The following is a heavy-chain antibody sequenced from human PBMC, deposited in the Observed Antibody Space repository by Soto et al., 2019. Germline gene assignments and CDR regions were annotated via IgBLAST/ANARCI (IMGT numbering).Heavy chain of an antibody. Sequence: QVQLVQSGAEVKKPGASVKVSCKTSGYTFTNYGIHWVRQAPGQGLEWMGWISAYNDNTNHANNLQGRVTMTTDTSTSTAYMELRNLRSDDTAVYYCARDLNYVPDYWGQGTLLTVSS. CDR3: ARDLNYVPDY. J-gene: IGHJ4*02. CDR1: GYTFTNYG. CDR2: ISAYNDNT. D-gene: IGHD4-4*01. V-gene: IGHV1-18*01.